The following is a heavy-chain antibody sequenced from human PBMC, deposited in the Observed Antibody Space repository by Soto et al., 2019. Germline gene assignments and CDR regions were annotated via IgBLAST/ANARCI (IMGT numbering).Heavy chain of an antibody. CDR1: GFSFTSYA. J-gene: IGHJ4*02. CDR3: AVFQWLNRGFDY. V-gene: IGHV3-23*01. Sequence: GGSLRLSCAASGFSFTSYAFSWVRQAPGKGLEWVSAISGDGGVTFYADSVKGRFTISRDNSKNTLVLQMNSLRAEDTVVYYGAVFQWLNRGFDYWGQGTLVTVSS. D-gene: IGHD6-19*01. CDR2: ISGDGGVT.